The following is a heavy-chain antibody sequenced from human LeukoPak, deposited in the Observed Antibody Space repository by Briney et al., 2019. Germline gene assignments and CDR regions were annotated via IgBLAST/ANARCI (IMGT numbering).Heavy chain of an antibody. CDR2: INAGGGNT. J-gene: IGHJ4*02. V-gene: IGHV3-23*01. Sequence: PGGSLRLSCAASGFTFSSHAMTWVRQAPGKGLEWVSSINAGGGNTYYADSVKGRFTISRDNSKNTLYLQMNSLRAEDTALYYCAKYFGGWYEDYWGQGTLVTVSS. CDR1: GFTFSSHA. CDR3: AKYFGGWYEDY. D-gene: IGHD6-19*01.